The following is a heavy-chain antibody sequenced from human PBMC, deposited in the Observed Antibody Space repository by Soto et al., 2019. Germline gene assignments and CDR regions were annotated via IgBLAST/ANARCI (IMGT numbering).Heavy chain of an antibody. CDR1: GFTFSNAW. CDR3: TTDDITSFGVVPGMDV. J-gene: IGHJ6*02. V-gene: IGHV3-15*01. Sequence: GGSLRLSCAASGFTFSNAWMSWVRQAPGKGLEWVGRIKSKTDGGTTDYAAPVKGRFTISRDDSKNTLYLQMNSLKTEDTAVYYCTTDDITSFGVVPGMDVWGQGTTVTVSS. D-gene: IGHD3-3*01. CDR2: IKSKTDGGTT.